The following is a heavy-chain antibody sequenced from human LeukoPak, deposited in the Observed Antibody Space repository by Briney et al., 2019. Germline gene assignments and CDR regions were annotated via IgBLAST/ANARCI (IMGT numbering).Heavy chain of an antibody. Sequence: GGSLRLSCAASGFTFSSYAMHWVRQAPGKGLEWVAVISYDGSNKYYADSVKGRFTISRDNSKNTLYLQMNSLRAEDTAVYYCAKAAAASYYFDYWGRGTLVTVSS. J-gene: IGHJ4*02. CDR1: GFTFSSYA. V-gene: IGHV3-30*04. CDR2: ISYDGSNK. D-gene: IGHD6-13*01. CDR3: AKAAAASYYFDY.